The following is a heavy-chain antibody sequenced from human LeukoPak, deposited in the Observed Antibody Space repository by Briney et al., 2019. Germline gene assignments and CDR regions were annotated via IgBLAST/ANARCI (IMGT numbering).Heavy chain of an antibody. D-gene: IGHD3-16*02. V-gene: IGHV3-33*01. J-gene: IGHJ4*02. CDR3: ARDLVWWSYRYTSVPGADY. CDR2: IWYDGSNK. Sequence: QAGGSLRVSCAASGFTFSSYGMHWVRQAPGKGLEWVAVIWYDGSNKYYADSVKGRFTISRDNSKNTLYLQMNSLRAEDTAVYYCARDLVWWSYRYTSVPGADYWGQGTLVTVSS. CDR1: GFTFSSYG.